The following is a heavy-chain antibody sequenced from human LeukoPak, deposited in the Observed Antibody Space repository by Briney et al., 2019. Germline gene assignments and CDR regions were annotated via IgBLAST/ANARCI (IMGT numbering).Heavy chain of an antibody. CDR3: AKYDYGGNPNEYYFDY. J-gene: IGHJ4*02. D-gene: IGHD4-23*01. V-gene: IGHV3-23*01. Sequence: GGSLRFSCAASGFTFSSYAMSWVRQAPGKGLEWVSTIGDNGDSTYYADSVKGRFTISRDNSKNTLDLQMNSLRAQDTAVYYCAKYDYGGNPNEYYFDYWGQGTLVTVSS. CDR1: GFTFSSYA. CDR2: IGDNGDST.